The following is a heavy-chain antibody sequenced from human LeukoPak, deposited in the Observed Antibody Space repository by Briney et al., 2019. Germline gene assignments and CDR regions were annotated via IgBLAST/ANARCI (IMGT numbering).Heavy chain of an antibody. J-gene: IGHJ4*02. CDR3: AIFVLRYTWNYPAY. D-gene: IGHD3-16*02. V-gene: IGHV3-21*01. CDR2: ISSSSSYI. CDR1: GFTFSSYS. Sequence: GGSLRLSCAASGFTFSSYSMNWVRQAPGKGLEWVSSISSSSSYIYYADSVKGRFTISRDNAKNSLYLQMNSLRAEDTAVYYCAIFVLRYTWNYPAYGGQGTLATFPS.